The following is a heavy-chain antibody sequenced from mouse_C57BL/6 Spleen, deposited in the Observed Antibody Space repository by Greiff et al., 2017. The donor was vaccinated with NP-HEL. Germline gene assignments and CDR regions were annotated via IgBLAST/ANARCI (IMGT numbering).Heavy chain of an antibody. CDR3: ARLGHGYHRYFDV. D-gene: IGHD2-2*01. V-gene: IGHV1-22*01. CDR1: GYTFTDYN. J-gene: IGHJ1*03. CDR2: INPNNGGT. Sequence: VQLKQSGPELVKPGASVKMSCKASGYTFTDYNMHWVKQSHGKSLEWIGYINPNNGGTSYNQKFKGKATLTVNKSSSTAYMELRILTSEDSAVYYCARLGHGYHRYFDVWGTGTTVTVSS.